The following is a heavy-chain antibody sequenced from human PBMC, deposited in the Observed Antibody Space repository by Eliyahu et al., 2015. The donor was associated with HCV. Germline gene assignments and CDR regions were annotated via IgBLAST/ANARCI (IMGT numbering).Heavy chain of an antibody. D-gene: IGHD4-23*01. CDR2: IIPILGIA. V-gene: IGHV1-69*04. CDR1: GGTFSSYA. Sequence: QVQLVQSGAEVKKPGSSVKVSCKASGGTFSSYAISWVRQAPGQGLEWMGRIIPILGIANYAQKFQGRVTITADKSTSTAYMELSSLRSEDTAVYYCARDDSHGGNPLGGYWGQGTLVTVSS. J-gene: IGHJ4*02. CDR3: ARDDSHGGNPLGGY.